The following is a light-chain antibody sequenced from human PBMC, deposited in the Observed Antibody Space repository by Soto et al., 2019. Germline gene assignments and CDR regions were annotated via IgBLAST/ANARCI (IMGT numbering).Light chain of an antibody. V-gene: IGKV1-33*01. CDR1: QDIRKY. J-gene: IGKJ4*01. Sequence: DIQMTQSPSSLSASVGDRVTITCQASQDIRKYLNWYQQRPGKAPKLLIFDESNLETGFPSRFSGSGSGTDFSFTISSLQPEDTATYFCQQYENLPLTFGGGTKVEIK. CDR3: QQYENLPLT. CDR2: DES.